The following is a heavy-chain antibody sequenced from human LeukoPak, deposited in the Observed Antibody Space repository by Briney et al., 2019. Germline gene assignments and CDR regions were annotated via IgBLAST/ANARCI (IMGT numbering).Heavy chain of an antibody. CDR3: ARQRNYYDSSGYYYVFFDY. V-gene: IGHV4-59*08. CDR2: IYYSGST. Sequence: SETLSLTCTVSGGSISSYYWSWIRQPPGKGLEWIGYIYYSGSTNYNPSLKSRVTISVDTSKNHFSLKLSSVTAADTAVYYCARQRNYYDSSGYYYVFFDYWGQGTLVTVSS. CDR1: GGSISSYY. J-gene: IGHJ4*02. D-gene: IGHD3-22*01.